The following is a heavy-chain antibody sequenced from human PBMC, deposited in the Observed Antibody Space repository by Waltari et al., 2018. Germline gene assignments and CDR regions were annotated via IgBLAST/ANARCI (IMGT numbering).Heavy chain of an antibody. CDR3: VRPRAVVGPHGFDI. CDR1: GFTFSQYA. Sequence: EVQVLESGGDLVQPGGSLRLSCAASGFTFSQYAMNWIRQAPGKGLEWVSSIGARGRDTDDPDSVRGRFTISRDNSSDMVFLQMSSLRAEDTAIYYCVRPRAVVGPHGFDIWGQGTMVTVSS. J-gene: IGHJ3*02. V-gene: IGHV3-23*01. D-gene: IGHD2-15*01. CDR2: IGARGRDT.